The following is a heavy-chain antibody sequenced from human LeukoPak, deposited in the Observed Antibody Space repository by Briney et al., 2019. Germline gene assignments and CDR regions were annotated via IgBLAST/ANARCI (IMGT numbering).Heavy chain of an antibody. CDR3: ARDRSRTFTMIEPDAFDI. V-gene: IGHV1-69*05. Sequence: SVKVSCKASGGTFSSYAISWVRQAPGQGLEWMGGIIPIFGKANYAQKFQGRITITTDESTSTAYMELSSLRSEDTAVYYCARDRSRTFTMIEPDAFDIWGQGTMVTVSS. J-gene: IGHJ3*02. D-gene: IGHD3-22*01. CDR1: GGTFSSYA. CDR2: IIPIFGKA.